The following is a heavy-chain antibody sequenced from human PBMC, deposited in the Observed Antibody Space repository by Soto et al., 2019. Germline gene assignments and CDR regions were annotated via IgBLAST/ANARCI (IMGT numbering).Heavy chain of an antibody. CDR3: ARGYGTRTICFAPGY. CDR1: GLTFSSYG. J-gene: IGHJ4*02. CDR2: IWYDGSNK. V-gene: IGHV3-33*01. D-gene: IGHD2-15*01. Sequence: PGGSLRLSCAASGLTFSSYGMHWVRKAPGKELEWVALIWYDGSNKYYVDSVKGRFTISRDNSKNTLYLQMNSLRAEDTAVYYCARGYGTRTICFAPGYWGQGTLVTVSS.